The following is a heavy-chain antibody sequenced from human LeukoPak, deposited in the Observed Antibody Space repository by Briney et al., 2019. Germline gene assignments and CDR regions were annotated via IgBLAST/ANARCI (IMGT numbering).Heavy chain of an antibody. J-gene: IGHJ3*02. CDR2: ISSSSSYI. CDR3: ARDAGYSSSRTFDI. CDR1: GLTFSSYS. V-gene: IGHV3-21*01. Sequence: GGSLRLSCAASGLTFSSYSMNWVRQAPGKGLEWVSSISSSSSYIYYADSVKGRFTISRDNAKNSLYLQMNSLRAEDTAVYYCARDAGYSSSRTFDIWGQGTMVTVSS. D-gene: IGHD6-6*01.